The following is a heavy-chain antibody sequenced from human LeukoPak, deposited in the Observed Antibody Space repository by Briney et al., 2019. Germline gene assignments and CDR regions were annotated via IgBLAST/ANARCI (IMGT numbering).Heavy chain of an antibody. V-gene: IGHV4-4*07. CDR1: GGSFTIYY. D-gene: IGHD6-13*01. Sequence: SETLSLTCTVSGGSFTIYYWSWIRQPAGKGLEWIGRIYTSGSTNYNPSLKSRVTMSVDTSKNQFSLRLSSVTAADTAVYYCATLAAAGRGGSYWGQGTLVTVSS. J-gene: IGHJ4*02. CDR3: ATLAAAGRGGSY. CDR2: IYTSGST.